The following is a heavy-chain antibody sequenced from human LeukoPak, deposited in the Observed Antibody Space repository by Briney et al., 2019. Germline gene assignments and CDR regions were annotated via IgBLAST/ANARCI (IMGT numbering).Heavy chain of an antibody. CDR1: GFTFDDYA. J-gene: IGHJ4*02. D-gene: IGHD4-17*01. CDR2: ISGDGGST. V-gene: IGHV3-43*02. CDR3: ANSMTTVTNYLDY. Sequence: GGSLRLSCAASGFTFDDYAMHWVRQAPGKGLEWVSLISGDGGSTYYADSVKGRFTISRDNSKNSLYLQMNSLRTKDTALYYCANSMTTVTNYLDYWGQGTLVTVSS.